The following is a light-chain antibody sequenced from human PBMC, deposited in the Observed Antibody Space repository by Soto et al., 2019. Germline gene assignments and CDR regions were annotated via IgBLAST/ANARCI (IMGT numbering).Light chain of an antibody. CDR2: YNI. CDR1: SSNIGSNT. V-gene: IGLV1-44*01. CDR3: SAWDNSMNGRV. Sequence: QSVLTQPPSVSGSPGQWVTISCSGSSSNIGSNTLNWYQQQPGAAATILIYYNIHRHPGVLARFSSSKTGTSAALAISGLQHEDDDDYYCSAWDNSMNGRVFGRGTKVTVL. J-gene: IGLJ3*02.